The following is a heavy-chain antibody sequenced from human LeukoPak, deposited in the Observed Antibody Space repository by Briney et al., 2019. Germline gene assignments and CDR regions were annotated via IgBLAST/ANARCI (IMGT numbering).Heavy chain of an antibody. V-gene: IGHV3-23*01. CDR1: GFTFSIYA. Sequence: PGGSLRLSCAAAGFTFSIYAMSWVRQAPGKWLDWVSSISGSGGSTYYADSVKGRFTISRDNSKNTLYLQMNSLRAEDTAVYYCAKGVVPAALYGNYFDYWGQGTLVTVSS. D-gene: IGHD2-2*01. J-gene: IGHJ4*02. CDR3: AKGVVPAALYGNYFDY. CDR2: ISGSGGST.